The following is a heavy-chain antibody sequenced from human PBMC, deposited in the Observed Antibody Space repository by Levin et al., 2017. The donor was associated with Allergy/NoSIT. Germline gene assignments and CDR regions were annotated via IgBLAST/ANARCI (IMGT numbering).Heavy chain of an antibody. CDR3: ARDRDWAFDY. J-gene: IGHJ4*02. CDR2: ITGWSGTT. Sequence: PGGSLRLSCAASGFTLSDYSINWVRQAPGKGLEWISYITGWSGTTWYADSVKGRFTISRDKAKDSLYLQMNSLRDEDTAVYYCARDRDWAFDYWGQGTLVTVSS. V-gene: IGHV3-48*02. D-gene: IGHD3/OR15-3a*01. CDR1: GFTLSDYS.